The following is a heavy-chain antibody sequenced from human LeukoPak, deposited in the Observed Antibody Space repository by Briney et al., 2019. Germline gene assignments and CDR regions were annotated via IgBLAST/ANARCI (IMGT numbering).Heavy chain of an antibody. CDR2: IYYSGST. J-gene: IGHJ4*02. CDR1: GGSISSSSYY. Sequence: PSETLSLTCTVSGGSISSSSYYWGWIRQPPGKGLEWIGSIYYSGSTYYNPSLKSRVTISVDTSKNQFSLKLSSVTAADTAVYYCATSGYDTSPEYWGLGTLVTVSS. CDR3: ATSGYDTSPEY. V-gene: IGHV4-39*01. D-gene: IGHD5-12*01.